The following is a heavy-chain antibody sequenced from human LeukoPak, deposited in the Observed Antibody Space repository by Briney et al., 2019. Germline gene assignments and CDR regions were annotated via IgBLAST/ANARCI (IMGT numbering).Heavy chain of an antibody. CDR2: INPNSGGT. CDR1: GYTFTGYY. J-gene: IGHJ4*02. D-gene: IGHD3-9*01. V-gene: IGHV1-2*02. Sequence: ASVKVSCKASGYTFTGYYMHWVRQAPGQGLEWMGWINPNSGGTNYAQKFQGRVTMTRDTSISTAYMELSRLRSDDTAVYYCARAKTYYDILTGYYNPSLDYWGQGTLVTVSS. CDR3: ARAKTYYDILTGYYNPSLDY.